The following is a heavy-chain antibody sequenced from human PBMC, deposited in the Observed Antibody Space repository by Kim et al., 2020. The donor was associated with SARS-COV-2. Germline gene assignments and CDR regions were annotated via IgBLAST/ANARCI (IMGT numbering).Heavy chain of an antibody. Sequence: GGSLRLSCAASGFTFSSYGMHWVRQAPGKGLEWVAVISYDGSNNYADSVKGRFTVSRDNSKNTLYLQMNSLRADDTAVYYCAKGDYAYWGQGTLVTVSS. CDR2: ISYDGSN. CDR3: AKGDYAY. CDR1: GFTFSSYG. D-gene: IGHD4-17*01. J-gene: IGHJ4*02. V-gene: IGHV3-30*18.